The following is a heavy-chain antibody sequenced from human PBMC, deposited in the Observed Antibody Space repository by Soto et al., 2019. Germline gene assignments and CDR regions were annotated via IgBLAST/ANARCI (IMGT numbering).Heavy chain of an antibody. J-gene: IGHJ3*02. CDR2: ISYDGNNK. V-gene: IGHV3-30*03. CDR1: GFTFSSYV. D-gene: IGHD3-10*02. Sequence: SGGSLRLSCAASGFTFSSYVMHWVRQAPGKGLEWAAVISYDGNNKYYAESVKGRFTISRDTSKNTLYLQMNSLRPEDTAVYYCVADYVATDTFDIWGRGTMVTVSS. CDR3: VADYVATDTFDI.